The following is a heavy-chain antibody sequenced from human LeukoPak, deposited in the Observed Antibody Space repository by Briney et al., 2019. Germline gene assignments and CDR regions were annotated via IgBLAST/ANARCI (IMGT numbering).Heavy chain of an antibody. CDR3: ARDKAPARLYYDSSGYDI. V-gene: IGHV4-59*01. D-gene: IGHD3-22*01. CDR1: GGSISSYY. J-gene: IGHJ3*02. CDR2: IYYSGST. Sequence: PSETLSLTCTVSGGSISSYYWSWIRQPPGKGLEWIGYIYYSGSTNYNPSLKSRVTISVDTSKNQFSLKLSSVTAADTAVYYCARDKAPARLYYDSSGYDIWGQGTMVTASS.